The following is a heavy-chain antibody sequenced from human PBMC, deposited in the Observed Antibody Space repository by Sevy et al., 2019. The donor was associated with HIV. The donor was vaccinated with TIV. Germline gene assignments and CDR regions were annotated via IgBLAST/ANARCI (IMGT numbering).Heavy chain of an antibody. Sequence: GGSLRLSCAASGFTFSSYEMNLVRQAPGKGLEWVSYISSSGSTIYYADSVKGRFTISRDNAKNSLYLQMNSLRAEDTAVYYCARYGALYYYGMDVWGQGTTVTVSS. CDR2: ISSSGSTI. V-gene: IGHV3-48*03. CDR3: ARYGALYYYGMDV. D-gene: IGHD4-17*01. J-gene: IGHJ6*02. CDR1: GFTFSSYE.